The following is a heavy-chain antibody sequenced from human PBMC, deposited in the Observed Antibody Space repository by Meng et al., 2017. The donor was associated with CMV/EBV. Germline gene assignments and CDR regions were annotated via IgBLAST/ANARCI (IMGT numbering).Heavy chain of an antibody. J-gene: IGHJ5*02. CDR3: ARKPLLRHWFDP. Sequence: SETLSLTCTVSGGSISSYYWSWIRQPPGKGLEWIGYIYYSGSTNYNPSLKSRVTISVDTSKNQLSLKLSSVTAADTAVYYCARKPLLRHWFDPWGQGTLVTVSS. CDR1: GGSISSYY. D-gene: IGHD2-8*01. V-gene: IGHV4-59*01. CDR2: IYYSGST.